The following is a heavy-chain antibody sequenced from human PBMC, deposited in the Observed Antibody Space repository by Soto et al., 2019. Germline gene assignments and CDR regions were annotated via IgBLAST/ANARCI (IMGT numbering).Heavy chain of an antibody. CDR3: AGGYGRNSVY. V-gene: IGHV4-34*01. CDR1: GESFSRWY. D-gene: IGHD3-10*01. Sequence: SETLSLTRAVGGESFSRWYSYYIHQPPGKGLEWIGEINHSGSTNYNPSLKSRVTISVDTSKNQFSLRLSSVTAADTVVYYYAGGYGRNSVYWCLGNLVTVFS. CDR2: INHSGST. J-gene: IGHJ4*02.